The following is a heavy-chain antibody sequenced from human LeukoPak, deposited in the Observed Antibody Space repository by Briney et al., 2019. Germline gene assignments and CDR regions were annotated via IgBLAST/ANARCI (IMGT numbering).Heavy chain of an antibody. J-gene: IGHJ4*02. V-gene: IGHV5-51*01. CDR1: GYSFTNYW. Sequence: GESLKISCKGSGYSFTNYWIGWVRQMSGKGLEWMGLIHPGDSDTRYSPSFQGQVTISADKSISTAYLQWSSLKASDTAMYYCARQIDMGASGWNYWGQGTLVTVPS. CDR2: IHPGDSDT. CDR3: ARQIDMGASGWNY. D-gene: IGHD6-19*01.